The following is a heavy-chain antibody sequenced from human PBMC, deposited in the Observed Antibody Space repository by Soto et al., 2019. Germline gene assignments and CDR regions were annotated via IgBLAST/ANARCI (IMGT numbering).Heavy chain of an antibody. CDR2: ILVDGRT. V-gene: IGHV3-23*01. Sequence: GGSLRLSCAASGFICSSYDISWVRQAPGKGLEWVSTILVDGRTFYVDSVKGRFTISRDSSQNTVYLQMNSLTAGDTALYYCAKATATGGGAFDICGQGTMVTVSS. CDR1: GFICSSYD. J-gene: IGHJ3*02. CDR3: AKATATGGGAFDI. D-gene: IGHD2-8*02.